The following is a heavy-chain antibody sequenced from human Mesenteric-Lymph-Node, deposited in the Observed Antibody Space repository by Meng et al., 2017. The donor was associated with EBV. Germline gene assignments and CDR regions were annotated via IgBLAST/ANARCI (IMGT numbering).Heavy chain of an antibody. V-gene: IGHV4-34*01. J-gene: IGHJ5*02. CDR2: SNQSGST. D-gene: IGHD4-11*01. Sequence: VPPRQWGAGLLEPAQTLSPTCAVFGGSFSGYYWTWIRQAPGKGLEWIGESNQSGSTSYNPSLKSRVTISVDTSQNQFSLKLSSVTAADTAVYYCARGKTVGRSPWFDPWGQGTLVTVSS. CDR1: GGSFSGYY. CDR3: ARGKTVGRSPWFDP.